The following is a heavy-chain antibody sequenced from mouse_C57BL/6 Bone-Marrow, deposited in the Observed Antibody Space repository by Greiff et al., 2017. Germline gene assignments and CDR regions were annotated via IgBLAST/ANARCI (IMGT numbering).Heavy chain of an antibody. J-gene: IGHJ3*01. Sequence: EVMLVESGGGLVQPGESLKLSCESNEYEFPSHDMSWVRKTPEKRLELVAAINSDGGSTSYPDTMARRFIISRDNTKKTLYLQMSSLRSEDTALYYFARLYYGNYGFAYWGQGTLVTVSA. D-gene: IGHD2-1*01. CDR1: EYEFPSHD. CDR2: INSDGGST. CDR3: ARLYYGNYGFAY. V-gene: IGHV5-2*01.